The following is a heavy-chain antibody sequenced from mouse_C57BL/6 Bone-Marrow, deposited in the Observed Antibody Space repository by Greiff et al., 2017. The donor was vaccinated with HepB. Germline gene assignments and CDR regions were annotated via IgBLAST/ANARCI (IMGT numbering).Heavy chain of an antibody. CDR1: GFNITDDY. D-gene: IGHD2-4*01. V-gene: IGHV14-4*01. J-gene: IGHJ2*01. Sequence: VQLQQSGAELVRPGASVKLSCTASGFNITDDYMHWVKQRPEQGLEWIGWIDPANGDTEYAPKFQGKATITADTSSNTAYLQLSSLTSEDAAVYYCTTGYYDYPYYFDYWGQGTTLTVSS. CDR2: IDPANGDT. CDR3: TTGYYDYPYYFDY.